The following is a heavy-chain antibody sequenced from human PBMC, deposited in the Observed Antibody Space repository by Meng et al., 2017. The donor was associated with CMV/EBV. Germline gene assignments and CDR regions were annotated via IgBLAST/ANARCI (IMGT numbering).Heavy chain of an antibody. CDR2: IKSKTDGGTT. CDR3: TTPNYYDSSGYYY. CDR1: GFTFSNCW. Sequence: EVQLVECGGGLVKPAGSLRLACVASGFTFSNCWMSWVGQAPGKGLEWVGRIKSKTDGGTTDYAAPVKGRFTISRDDSKNTLYLQMNSLKTEDTAVYYCTTPNYYDSSGYYYWGQGTLVTVSS. V-gene: IGHV3-15*01. J-gene: IGHJ4*02. D-gene: IGHD3-22*01.